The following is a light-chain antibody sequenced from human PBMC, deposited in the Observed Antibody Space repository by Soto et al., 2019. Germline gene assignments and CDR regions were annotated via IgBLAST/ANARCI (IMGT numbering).Light chain of an antibody. Sequence: AIQMTHSPSSLSASVGDRVTITCRASPGIRNDLDWFQQKPGKAPKLLIYAASNLQSGDPARFSGSGSVTDCTLTISSLQPEDFATYYCLQKYFYPFTFGPGTKVDI. CDR3: LQKYFYPFT. CDR1: PGIRND. J-gene: IGKJ3*01. CDR2: AAS. V-gene: IGKV1-6*01.